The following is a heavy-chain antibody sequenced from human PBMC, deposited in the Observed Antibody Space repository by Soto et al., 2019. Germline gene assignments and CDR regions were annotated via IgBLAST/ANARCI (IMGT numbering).Heavy chain of an antibody. CDR1: GFTFSSYG. D-gene: IGHD3-22*01. CDR2: IWYDGSNK. V-gene: IGHV3-33*01. J-gene: IGHJ6*02. Sequence: ESGGGVVQPGRSLRLSCAASGFTFSSYGMHWVRQAPGKGLEWVAVIWYDGSNKYYADSVKGRFTISRDNSKNTLYLQMNSLRAEDTAVYYCARDYYDSSGYYYYYYYGMDVWGQGTTVTVSS. CDR3: ARDYYDSSGYYYYYYYGMDV.